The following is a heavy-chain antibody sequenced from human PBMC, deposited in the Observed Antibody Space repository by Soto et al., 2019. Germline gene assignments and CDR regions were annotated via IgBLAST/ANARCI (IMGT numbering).Heavy chain of an antibody. CDR1: GGSIKNSNFY. D-gene: IGHD3-10*01. J-gene: IGHJ4*02. CDR3: ARLYYYGSGSFY. CDR2: IYYNEAT. Sequence: SETLSLTCTVSGGSIKNSNFYWAWIRQPPGKGLEWIATIYYNEATQYNPSLKSRVTISIDTSKNHFSLKLRSVTAADTAVYYCARLYYYGSGSFYWGQGTLVTVSS. V-gene: IGHV4-39*07.